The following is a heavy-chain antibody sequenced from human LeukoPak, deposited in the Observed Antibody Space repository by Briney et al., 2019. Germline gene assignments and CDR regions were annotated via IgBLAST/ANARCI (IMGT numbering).Heavy chain of an antibody. D-gene: IGHD2-8*02. CDR1: GFTFSSYG. J-gene: IGHJ4*02. Sequence: GGSLRLSCATSGFTFSSYGMTWVRQAPGKGLEWVSSITGSGIYTYYADSVKGRFTISRDNSKNTLFLQMDSLRVEDTALYYCARAPTGSSGGYLDWWGQGALVTVSS. CDR3: ARAPTGSSGGYLDW. V-gene: IGHV3-23*01. CDR2: ITGSGIYT.